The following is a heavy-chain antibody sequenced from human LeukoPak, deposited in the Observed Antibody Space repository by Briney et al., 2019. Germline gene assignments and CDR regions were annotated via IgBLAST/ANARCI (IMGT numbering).Heavy chain of an antibody. D-gene: IGHD3-16*02. CDR2: INHSGST. CDR1: GGSFSGYY. CDR3: ARGPHSNLRLGELSLGNYYYGMDV. V-gene: IGHV4-34*01. Sequence: PSETLSLTCAVYGGSFSGYYWSWIRQPPGKGLEWIGEINHSGSTNYNPSLKSRVTISVDTSKNQFSLKLSSVTAADTAVYYCARGPHSNLRLGELSLGNYYYGMDVWGQGTTVTVSS. J-gene: IGHJ6*02.